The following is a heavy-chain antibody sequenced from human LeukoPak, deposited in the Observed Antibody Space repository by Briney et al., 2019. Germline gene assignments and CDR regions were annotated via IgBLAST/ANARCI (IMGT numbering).Heavy chain of an antibody. CDR2: IYYSGST. V-gene: IGHV4-39*07. CDR1: GGSISSSSYY. J-gene: IGHJ6*02. CDR3: ARAPGGNSFYYYYYGMDV. D-gene: IGHD4-23*01. Sequence: SETLSLTCTVSGGSISSSSYYWGWIRQPPGKGLEWIGSIYYSGSTYYNPSLKSRVTISVDTSKNQFSLKLSSVTAADTAVYYCARAPGGNSFYYYYYGMDVWGQGTTVTVSS.